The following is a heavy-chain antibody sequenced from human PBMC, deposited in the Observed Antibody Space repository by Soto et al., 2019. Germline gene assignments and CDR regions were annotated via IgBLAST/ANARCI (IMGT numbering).Heavy chain of an antibody. Sequence: QVQLVQSGAEMKKPGASVKVSCKASGYTFTTYGISWVRQAPGQGLEWMGWISAYNGNTHYAQKLQGRVTMTTDTSTSTAYVELRSLRSDDTAVSYSASEHFPSTYARFDYSGQGTLVPVSS. CDR1: GYTFTTYG. D-gene: IGHD4-17*01. J-gene: IGHJ4*02. CDR2: ISAYNGNT. CDR3: ASEHFPSTYARFDY. V-gene: IGHV1-18*04.